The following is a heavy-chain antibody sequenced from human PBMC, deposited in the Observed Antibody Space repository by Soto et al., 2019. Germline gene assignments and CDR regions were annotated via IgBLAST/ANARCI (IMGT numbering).Heavy chain of an antibody. D-gene: IGHD2-15*01. CDR3: ARVGDIRDGYRFVDY. CDR2: IYYSGST. V-gene: IGHV4-31*03. J-gene: IGHJ4*02. CDR1: GGSISSDNYY. Sequence: SETLSLTCTVSGGSISSDNYYWSWIRQHPGKGLEWIGYIYYSGSTYYNPSLKSRVTISVDTSKNQFSLKLSSVTAADTAVYYCARVGDIRDGYRFVDYWGQGTLVTVSS.